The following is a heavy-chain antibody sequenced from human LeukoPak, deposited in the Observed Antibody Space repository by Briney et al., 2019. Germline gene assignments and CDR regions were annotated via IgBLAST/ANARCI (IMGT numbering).Heavy chain of an antibody. CDR2: IYYSGST. J-gene: IGHJ4*02. D-gene: IGHD2-2*01. V-gene: IGHV4-59*01. CDR1: GGSISSYY. Sequence: NPSETLSLTCTVPGGSISSYYWSWIRQPPGKGLEWIGYIYYSGSTNYNSSLKSRVTISVDTSKNQFSLKLSSVTAADTAVYYCARYEDVVVPAAIGYWGQGTLVTVSS. CDR3: ARYEDVVVPAAIGY.